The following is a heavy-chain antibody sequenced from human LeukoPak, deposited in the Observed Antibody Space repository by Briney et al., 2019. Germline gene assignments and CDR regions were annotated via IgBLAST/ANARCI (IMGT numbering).Heavy chain of an antibody. Sequence: SETLSLTCAVYGGSFTTYYWSWIRQPPGKGLEWIGRIYTSGSTNYNPSLKSRVTISVDTSKNQFSLKLSSVTAADTAVYYCARAGSYSSGRYYYMDVWGKGTTVTISS. CDR1: GGSFTTYY. CDR3: ARAGSYSSGRYYYMDV. D-gene: IGHD6-19*01. J-gene: IGHJ6*03. V-gene: IGHV4-59*10. CDR2: IYTSGST.